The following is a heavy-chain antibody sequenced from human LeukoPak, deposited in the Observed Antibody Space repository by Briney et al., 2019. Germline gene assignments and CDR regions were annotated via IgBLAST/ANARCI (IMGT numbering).Heavy chain of an antibody. D-gene: IGHD3-10*01. Sequence: GGSLRLSCAASGFTFISYDMHWVRQPTGKGLEWVSGIDTAGGTYYAGSVKGRFTISRENAKNSLSLQMNSLRAGDTAVYYCARRRNGLGSYSDAFDIWGQGTLVTVSS. CDR2: IDTAGGT. CDR3: ARRRNGLGSYSDAFDI. CDR1: GFTFISYD. V-gene: IGHV3-13*04. J-gene: IGHJ3*02.